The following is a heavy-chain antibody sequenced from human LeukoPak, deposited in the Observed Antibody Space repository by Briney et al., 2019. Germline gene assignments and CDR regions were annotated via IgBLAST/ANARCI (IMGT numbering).Heavy chain of an antibody. J-gene: IGHJ4*02. V-gene: IGHV3-53*01. Sequence: GGSLRLSCAASGFVVSSNYMSWVRQAPGKGLEWVSVIYSDGSTFYADSVKGRFTISRDNSKNTVYLQMNSLRAEDTAVYYCAKRGPISGNYPHYFDFWGQGTLVTVSS. D-gene: IGHD1-26*01. CDR1: GFVVSSNY. CDR3: AKRGPISGNYPHYFDF. CDR2: IYSDGST.